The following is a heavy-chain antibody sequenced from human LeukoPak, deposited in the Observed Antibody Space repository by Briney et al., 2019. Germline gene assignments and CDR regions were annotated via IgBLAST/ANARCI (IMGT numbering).Heavy chain of an antibody. D-gene: IGHD3-9*01. V-gene: IGHV4-39*01. CDR3: ARLNYDILTGYRYYYYYMDV. Sequence: SETLSLTCTVSGGSISSSSYYWGWIRQPPGKGLEWIGSIYYSGSTYYNPSLKSRVTISVDTSKNQFSLKLSSVTAADTAVYYCARLNYDILTGYRYYYYYMDVWGKGTTVTISS. CDR2: IYYSGST. CDR1: GGSISSSSYY. J-gene: IGHJ6*03.